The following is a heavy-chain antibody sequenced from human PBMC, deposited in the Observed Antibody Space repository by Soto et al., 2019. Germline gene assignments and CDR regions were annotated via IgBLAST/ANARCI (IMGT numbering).Heavy chain of an antibody. CDR1: GFTFKSYC. Sequence: GGSLKLSCGTPGFTFKSYCLHLVRPVRGKGLEXVAXXSXXGXXXXXAXXGKGRVTMSRDNSKDTLYLQMNSLRAEESAVDYWAKETKWELRGMDVWGRG. J-gene: IGHJ6*02. D-gene: IGHD1-26*01. CDR3: AKETKWELRGMDV. V-gene: IGHV3-30*18. CDR2: XSXXGXXX.